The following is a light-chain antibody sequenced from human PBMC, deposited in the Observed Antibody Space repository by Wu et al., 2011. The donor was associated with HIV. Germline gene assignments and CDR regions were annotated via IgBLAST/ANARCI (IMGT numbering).Light chain of an antibody. V-gene: IGKV3-15*01. CDR2: GAS. Sequence: EIVMTQSPATLSVSPGERVTLSCRASQSVSDKLAWYQQKPGQAPRVLMYGASTRASDIPARFSGSGSGTEFTLTISRLEPEDFAVYYCQQYGSSPYSFGQGTKLEIK. CDR1: QSVSDK. CDR3: QQYGSSPYS. J-gene: IGKJ2*03.